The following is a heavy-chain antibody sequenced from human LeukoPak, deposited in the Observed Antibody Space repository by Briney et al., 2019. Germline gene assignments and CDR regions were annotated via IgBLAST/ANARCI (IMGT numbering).Heavy chain of an antibody. CDR3: ENQGQNYQSGFLY. CDR2: LYPGGSGT. V-gene: IGHV5-51*01. D-gene: IGHD1-14*01. CDR1: GYSFTTYW. J-gene: IGHJ4*02. Sequence: GGSLKISCKGSGYSFTTYWIGRVRQVPGKGLGGRGILYPGGSGTRSSPYFQGQVSISVDTSNSTAYLQWSSLKAPDNAIYYLENQGQNYQSGFLYWGQGTLVTVSS.